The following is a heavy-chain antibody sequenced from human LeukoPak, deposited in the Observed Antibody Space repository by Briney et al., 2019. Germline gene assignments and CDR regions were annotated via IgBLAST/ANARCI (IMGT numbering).Heavy chain of an antibody. V-gene: IGHV4-59*12. D-gene: IGHD6-13*01. CDR3: ARGRGIAAAVWGFGGFDY. CDR1: GASFNNSY. Sequence: SESLSLTCTVSGASFNNSYWSWIRQPPGKGLEWIGCLHYFGSTRYNPSLTSRATISLDTSKNQFSLKLSSVTAADTAVYYCARGRGIAAAVWGFGGFDYWGQGTLVTVSS. CDR2: LHYFGST. J-gene: IGHJ4*02.